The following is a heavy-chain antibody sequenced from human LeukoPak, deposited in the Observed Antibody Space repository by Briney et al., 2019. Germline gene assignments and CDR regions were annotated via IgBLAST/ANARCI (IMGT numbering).Heavy chain of an antibody. J-gene: IGHJ4*02. Sequence: SETLSLTCTVSGGSISSYYWSWIRQPAGKGLEWIGRIYTSGSTNYNPSLKSRVAMSVDTSKNQFSLKLSSVTAADTAVYYCAREVDCSSTSCYGNYWGQGTLVTVSS. V-gene: IGHV4-4*07. CDR3: AREVDCSSTSCYGNY. CDR2: IYTSGST. D-gene: IGHD2-2*01. CDR1: GGSISSYY.